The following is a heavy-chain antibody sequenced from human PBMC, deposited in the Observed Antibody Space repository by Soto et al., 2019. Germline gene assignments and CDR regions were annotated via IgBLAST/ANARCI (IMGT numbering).Heavy chain of an antibody. CDR1: SGSINSSNW. J-gene: IGHJ4*02. CDR3: SRSAYPGFDY. CDR2: IYYSGST. Sequence: SETLSLTCAVSSGSINSSNWWSWVRQPPGKGLEWIGEIYYSGSTDYNPSLKSRVSISVDKSKNQFTLILNSVTAADPALYYCSRSAYPGFDYWGQGTLVTVSS. V-gene: IGHV4-4*02.